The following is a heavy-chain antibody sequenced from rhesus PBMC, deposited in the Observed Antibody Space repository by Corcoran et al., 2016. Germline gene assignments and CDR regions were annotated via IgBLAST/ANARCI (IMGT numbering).Heavy chain of an antibody. CDR1: GFSLSTSGLG. J-gene: IGHJ5-1*01. V-gene: IGHV2S1*01. D-gene: IGHD4-23*01. CDR2: IYWDDDM. CDR3: VWIQYISGKNRFDV. Sequence: QVTLKESGPALVKPTQTLTLTCTFSGFSLSTSGLGVGWIRQPPGKALEWLASIYWDDDMYYTTSLKSRLTISKDTSKNPVVLTMTNMDPVDTATYYCVWIQYISGKNRFDVWGAGVLVTVSS.